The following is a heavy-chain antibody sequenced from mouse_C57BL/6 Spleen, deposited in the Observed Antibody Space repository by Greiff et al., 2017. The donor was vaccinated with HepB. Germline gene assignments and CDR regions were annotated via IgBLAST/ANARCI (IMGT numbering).Heavy chain of an antibody. CDR3: ASPPPDGYSGDYFDY. CDR2: INPSNGGT. CDR1: GYTFTSYW. Sequence: QVQLQQPGTELVKPGASVKLSCKASGYTFTSYWMHWVKQRPGQGLEWIGNINPSNGGTYYNEKFKGKATLTADKSSSTAYMELRSLTSEDSAVYCCASPPPDGYSGDYFDYWGQGTTLTVSS. V-gene: IGHV1-53*01. D-gene: IGHD2-3*01. J-gene: IGHJ2*01.